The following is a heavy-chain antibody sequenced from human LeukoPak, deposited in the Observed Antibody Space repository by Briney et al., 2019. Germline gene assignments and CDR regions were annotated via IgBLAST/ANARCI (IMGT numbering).Heavy chain of an antibody. Sequence: GGSLRLSCAASGFTFSSYAMSWIRQAPGKGLEWVSFIKSDSSHISYANSVRGRFTISRDNGQNSLYLQMNSLRAEDTAVYYCAKDEGWFGELLYNFDYWGQGTLVTVSS. V-gene: IGHV3-21*01. D-gene: IGHD3-10*01. CDR3: AKDEGWFGELLYNFDY. CDR1: GFTFSSYA. J-gene: IGHJ4*02. CDR2: IKSDSSHI.